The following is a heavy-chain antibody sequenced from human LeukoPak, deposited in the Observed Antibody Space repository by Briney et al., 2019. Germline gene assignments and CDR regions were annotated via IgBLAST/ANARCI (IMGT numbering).Heavy chain of an antibody. J-gene: IGHJ5*02. CDR3: ARHPQIYDYVSWFDP. CDR1: GGSIISNTCF. Sequence: SETLSLTCTVSGGSIISNTCFWACIRQPPGKGLEWIGSMYYSGTAYYNSSLKSRVTISVDTSRNQFSLKLNSVTASDTAVYYCARHPQIYDYVSWFDPWGQGALVIVSS. V-gene: IGHV4-39*01. CDR2: MYYSGTA. D-gene: IGHD3-16*01.